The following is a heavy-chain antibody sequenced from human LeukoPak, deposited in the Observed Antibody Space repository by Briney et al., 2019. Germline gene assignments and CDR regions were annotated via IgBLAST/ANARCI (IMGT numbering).Heavy chain of an antibody. D-gene: IGHD2-2*01. J-gene: IGHJ4*02. CDR2: IYYSGSS. Sequence: SETLSLTCTVSGGAISTYYWSWIRQPPGKGLEWIGYIYYSGSSNDNPSLKSRVTISVDKSKNQFSLKLSSVTAADTAVYYCARGSYAAGYFDYWGQGTLVTVSS. V-gene: IGHV4-59*01. CDR1: GGAISTYY. CDR3: ARGSYAAGYFDY.